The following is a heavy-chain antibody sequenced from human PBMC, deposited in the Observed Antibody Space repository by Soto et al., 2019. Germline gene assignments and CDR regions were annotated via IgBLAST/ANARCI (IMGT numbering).Heavy chain of an antibody. J-gene: IGHJ5*02. Sequence: QVQLVQSGAEGKKPGSSVKVSCKASGGTFSSYAISWVRQAPGQGLEGMGGSIPIFGTANYAQKFQGRVTITADESTSTAYMELSSLRSEATAVYYCARSPWVIVVVPAARFDPCGQGTLVTVS. CDR1: GGTFSSYA. D-gene: IGHD2-2*01. V-gene: IGHV1-69*01. CDR2: SIPIFGTA. CDR3: ARSPWVIVVVPAARFDP.